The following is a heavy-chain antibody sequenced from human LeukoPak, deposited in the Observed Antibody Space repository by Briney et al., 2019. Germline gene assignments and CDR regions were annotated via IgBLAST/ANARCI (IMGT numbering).Heavy chain of an antibody. D-gene: IGHD3-10*01. CDR1: GGSFSTYY. CDR3: ARGEPGGRDY. Sequence: SETLSLTCAVYGGSFSTYYWNWIRQPPGKGLEWIGEINHSGITNYNPSLKSRVIISVDKSKKQSSLRLTSVTAADTAVYYCARGEPGGRDYWGQGTLVTVSS. CDR2: INHSGIT. J-gene: IGHJ4*02. V-gene: IGHV4-34*01.